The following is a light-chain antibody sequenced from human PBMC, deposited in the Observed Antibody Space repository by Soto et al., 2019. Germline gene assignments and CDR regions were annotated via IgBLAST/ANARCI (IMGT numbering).Light chain of an antibody. CDR1: QSVSSN. Sequence: EIVLTQSPGTLSLSPGERATLSCRASQSVSSNLAWYQQKPGQAPRLLIYGASTRATGIPARFSGSGSGTEFTLTISSLQSADFAVYYCQQYNNWPLAFGGGTKVDI. CDR3: QQYNNWPLA. J-gene: IGKJ4*01. CDR2: GAS. V-gene: IGKV3-15*01.